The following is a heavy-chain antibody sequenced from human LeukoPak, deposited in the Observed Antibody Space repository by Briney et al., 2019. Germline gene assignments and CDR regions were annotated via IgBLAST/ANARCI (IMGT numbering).Heavy chain of an antibody. J-gene: IGHJ4*02. V-gene: IGHV1-18*01. D-gene: IGHD1-26*01. CDR2: ISAHNGHT. CDR3: ARDQVVGATAGTFDY. CDR1: GYTFTSYG. Sequence: ASVEVSCKASGYTFTSYGISWVRQAPGQGLEWMGWISAHNGHTNYAQKFQGRVTMTMETSTSTAYMELRSLRSDDTAVYYCARDQVVGATAGTFDYWGQGTLVTVSS.